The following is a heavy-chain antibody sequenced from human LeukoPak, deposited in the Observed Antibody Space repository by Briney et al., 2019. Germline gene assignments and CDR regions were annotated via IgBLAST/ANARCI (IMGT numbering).Heavy chain of an antibody. CDR1: GYTFTSYA. Sequence: ASVKVSCKASGYTFTSYAMHWVRQAPGQRPEWMGWINAGNGNTKYSQKFQGRVTITRDTSASTAYMELSSLRSEDTAVYYCGRLTYYYDSSGQNWFDPWGQGTLVTVSS. CDR2: INAGNGNT. CDR3: GRLTYYYDSSGQNWFDP. V-gene: IGHV1-3*01. J-gene: IGHJ5*02. D-gene: IGHD3-22*01.